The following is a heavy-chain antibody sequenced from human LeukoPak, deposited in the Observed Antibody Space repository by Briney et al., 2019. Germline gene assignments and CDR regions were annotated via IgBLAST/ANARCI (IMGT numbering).Heavy chain of an antibody. J-gene: IGHJ3*02. CDR3: ARDRGNYYDSSGYYGAFDI. D-gene: IGHD3-22*01. V-gene: IGHV3-21*01. CDR2: ISSSSSYI. Sequence: GGSLRLSCAASGFTFGSYSMNWVRQAPGKGLEWVSSISSSSSYIYYADSVKGRFTISRDNAKNSLYLQMNSLRAEDTAVYYCARDRGNYYDSSGYYGAFDIWGQGTMVTVSS. CDR1: GFTFGSYS.